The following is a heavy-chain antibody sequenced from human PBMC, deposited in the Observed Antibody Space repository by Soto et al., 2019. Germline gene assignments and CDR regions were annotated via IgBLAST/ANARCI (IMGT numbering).Heavy chain of an antibody. CDR3: AREYCDSTSCFGPDY. CDR1: GYTSTSFG. J-gene: IGHJ4*02. CDR2: ISTYNDNA. D-gene: IGHD2-2*01. Sequence: GASAKVSCKASGYTSTSFGISWVRQAPGQGLDWMGWISTYNDNAKYAQKVQGRITVTTDTSTSTAYMELRSLTFDDTAVYYCAREYCDSTSCFGPDYWGQGTLVTVSS. V-gene: IGHV1-18*01.